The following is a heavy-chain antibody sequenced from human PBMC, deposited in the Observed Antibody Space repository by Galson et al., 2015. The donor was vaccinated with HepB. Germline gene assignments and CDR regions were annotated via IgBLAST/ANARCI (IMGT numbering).Heavy chain of an antibody. D-gene: IGHD5/OR15-5a*01. Sequence: SQRLSCAASGFTFSSYGMHWVRQAPGKGLEWVAVTSYDGSNEWYGDSVKGRFTISRDNSKNTLYLQLSSLRPDDTAIYFCAKDLPDAFDIWGQGTMVTVSS. CDR1: GFTFSSYG. CDR3: AKDLPDAFDI. J-gene: IGHJ3*02. V-gene: IGHV3-30*18. CDR2: TSYDGSNE.